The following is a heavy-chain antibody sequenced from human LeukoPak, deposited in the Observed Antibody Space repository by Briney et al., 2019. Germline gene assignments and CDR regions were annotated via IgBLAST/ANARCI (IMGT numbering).Heavy chain of an antibody. J-gene: IGHJ4*02. CDR1: GGSIGSGGYY. D-gene: IGHD1-7*01. CDR2: IYYSGST. Sequence: SETLSLTCTVSGGSIGSGGYYWSWIRQHPGKGLEWIGYIYYSGSTYYNPSLKSRVTISVDTSKNQFSLKLSSVTAADTAVYYCARKGRDWNYGFDYWGQGTLVTVSS. V-gene: IGHV4-31*03. CDR3: ARKGRDWNYGFDY.